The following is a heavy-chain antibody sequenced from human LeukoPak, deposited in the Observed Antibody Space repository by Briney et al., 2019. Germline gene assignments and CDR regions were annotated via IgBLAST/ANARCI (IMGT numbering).Heavy chain of an antibody. Sequence: SQTLSLTCAISGDTVSRNSVAWNWIRQSPSRGLEWLVRTYYRSKWYNDYALFVESRITINPDTSKNQFSLQLNSVTPADTAVYYCARDHDYGNFGTYADYWGQGTLVTVSA. D-gene: IGHD4-11*01. CDR3: ARDHDYGNFGTYADY. V-gene: IGHV6-1*01. J-gene: IGHJ4*02. CDR2: TYYRSKWYN. CDR1: GDTVSRNSVA.